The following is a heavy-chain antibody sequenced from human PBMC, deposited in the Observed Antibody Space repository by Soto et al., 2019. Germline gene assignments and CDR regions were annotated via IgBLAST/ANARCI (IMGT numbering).Heavy chain of an antibody. D-gene: IGHD1-26*01. Sequence: SETLSLTCTVSGGSISSGGYYWSWIRQHPGKGPEWIGYIYYSGSTYYNPSLKSRVTISVDTSKNQFSLKLSSVTAADTAVYYCARGEPEYYFDYWGQGTLVTVSS. CDR3: ARGEPEYYFDY. CDR2: IYYSGST. V-gene: IGHV4-31*03. J-gene: IGHJ4*02. CDR1: GGSISSGGYY.